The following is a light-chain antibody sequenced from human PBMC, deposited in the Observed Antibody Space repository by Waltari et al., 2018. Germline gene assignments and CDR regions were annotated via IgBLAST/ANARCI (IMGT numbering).Light chain of an antibody. J-gene: IGKJ5*01. CDR2: DVS. CDR1: QDISKH. Sequence: DIEMTQSPSSLSASVGEKVTITCRASQDISKHLSWFQQKPGKAPKLLIYDVSKLETGVASRFSGGGSRADFTLIINDVQPEDVATYYCQQYDSLTLLTFGQGTRLE. V-gene: IGKV1-33*01. CDR3: QQYDSLTLLT.